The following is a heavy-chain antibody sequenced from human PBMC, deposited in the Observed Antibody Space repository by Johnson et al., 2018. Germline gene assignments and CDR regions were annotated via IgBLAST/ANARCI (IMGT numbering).Heavy chain of an antibody. CDR2: IYPGDSDV. CDR1: RYSFTNYW. V-gene: IGHV5-51*01. J-gene: IGHJ6*02. CDR3: ARLNYVDSNNRYYGMDV. Sequence: EVQLVESGAEVKKPGESLKISCKGSRYSFTNYWIAWVRQMPGKGLEWMGVIYPGDSDVRYNPSFQGPVTVSADKSLSTAYLQWSSLKAADTAMYYCARLNYVDSNNRYYGMDVWGQGTTVTVSS. D-gene: IGHD3-22*01.